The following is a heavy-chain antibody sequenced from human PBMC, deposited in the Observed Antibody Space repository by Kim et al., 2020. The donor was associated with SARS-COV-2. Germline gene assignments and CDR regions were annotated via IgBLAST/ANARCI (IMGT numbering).Heavy chain of an antibody. CDR2: FDPEDGET. CDR3: ATDSVFYYVSSGYYHLFFY. J-gene: IGHJ4*02. D-gene: IGHD3-22*01. Sequence: ASVKVSCKVSGYTLTELSMHWVRQAPGQGLEWMGGFDPEDGETIYAQKFQGRVTMTQDTSTDTAYMELSSLRSEDTAVHYCATDSVFYYVSSGYYHLFFYWGQGTLVTVSS. V-gene: IGHV1-24*01. CDR1: GYTLTELS.